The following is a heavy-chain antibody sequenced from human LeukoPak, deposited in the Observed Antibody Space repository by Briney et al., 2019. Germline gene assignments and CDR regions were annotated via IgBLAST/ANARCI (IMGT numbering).Heavy chain of an antibody. J-gene: IGHJ4*02. CDR2: IYYSGST. CDR1: DGSISSGDYY. D-gene: IGHD3-22*01. Sequence: SQTLSLTCTVSDGSISSGDYYWSWIRQPPGKGLEWIGYIYYSGSTYYNPSLKSRVTISVDTSKNQFSLKLSSVTAADTAVYYCARDSSGYQGFDYWGQGTLVTVSS. CDR3: ARDSSGYQGFDY. V-gene: IGHV4-30-4*01.